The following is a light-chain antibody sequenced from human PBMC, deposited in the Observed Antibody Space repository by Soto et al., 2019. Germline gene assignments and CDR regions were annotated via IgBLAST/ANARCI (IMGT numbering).Light chain of an antibody. CDR1: QSVSSY. J-gene: IGKJ4*01. Sequence: EIVLTQSPDTLSSSPGERATLSCRASQSVSSYLAWYQQRPGQAPRLLIYDASSRATGIPARFSGSGSGTDFTLTIRSLEPEDCAVYYCQQRSNWLTFGGGTKVEIK. CDR2: DAS. V-gene: IGKV3-11*01. CDR3: QQRSNWLT.